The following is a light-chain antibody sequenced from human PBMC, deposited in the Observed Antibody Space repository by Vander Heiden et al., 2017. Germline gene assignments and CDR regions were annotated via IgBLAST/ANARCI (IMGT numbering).Light chain of an antibody. CDR3: QHYNNWPPYT. J-gene: IGKJ2*01. V-gene: IGKV3-15*01. Sequence: TLSVSPGDRVTLPCRANQSVSNNLAWYQQKPGQAPRLLIYGASTRATGIPARFSGSGSGTEFALTISSLQSEDFEVYYCQHYNNWPPYTFGQGTKLEIK. CDR1: QSVSNN. CDR2: GAS.